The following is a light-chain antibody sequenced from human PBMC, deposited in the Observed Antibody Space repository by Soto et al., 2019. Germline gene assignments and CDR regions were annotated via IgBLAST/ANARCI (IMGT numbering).Light chain of an antibody. CDR3: QETFTTPYT. J-gene: IGKJ2*01. CDR1: QGISRY. V-gene: IGKV1-39*01. CDR2: AAS. Sequence: DIQMTQSPSSLSASVGDRVTINCRASQGISRYLNWYQQKPGKAPKVLIYAASSLESGVPSRFSGSGSGTDFSLTISSLQAGDFATYFCQETFTTPYTFGQGTKLEIK.